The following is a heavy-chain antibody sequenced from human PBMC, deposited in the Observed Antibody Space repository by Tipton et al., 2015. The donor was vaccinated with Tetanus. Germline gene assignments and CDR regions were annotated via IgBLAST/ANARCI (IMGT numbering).Heavy chain of an antibody. Sequence: TLSLTCIVSSGSISSSNYHWGWIRQPPGKVLEWFGGISYSGNTYYNPSLKSRVSLSVDTSKKQFSLKLSSVTAADTAVYYCARSVGTVKGYFDYWGQGTLVTVSS. CDR3: ARSVGTVKGYFDY. D-gene: IGHD2-8*02. CDR1: SGSISSSNYH. V-gene: IGHV4-39*01. CDR2: ISYSGNT. J-gene: IGHJ4*02.